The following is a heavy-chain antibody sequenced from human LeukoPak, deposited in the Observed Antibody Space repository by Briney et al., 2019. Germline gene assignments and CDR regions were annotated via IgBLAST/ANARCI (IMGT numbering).Heavy chain of an antibody. CDR2: ISSSSSTI. CDR3: ARAEGSSSWYGIRYYCYYMDV. V-gene: IGHV3-48*01. J-gene: IGHJ6*03. Sequence: AGGSLRLSCAASGLTFRRYGMSWVRQAPGKGLEWLSYISSSSSTIYYADSGKGRSTISRDNTKNYMYLQMNSLRAEDTAVYYCARAEGSSSWYGIRYYCYYMDVWGKGTTVTVSS. CDR1: GLTFRRYG. D-gene: IGHD6-13*01.